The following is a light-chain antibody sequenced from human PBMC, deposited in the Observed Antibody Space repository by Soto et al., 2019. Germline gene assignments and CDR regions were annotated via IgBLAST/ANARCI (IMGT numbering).Light chain of an antibody. Sequence: EIVLTQSPGTLSLSPGERATLSCRASQSVSSGYVAWYQVKPGQAPRLLIYGASSRATGSPDRFSGSGSGTEFTLTISRLEPEDLAMYFCQQYGNPPQTFGQGTKVEF. CDR2: GAS. CDR3: QQYGNPPQT. J-gene: IGKJ1*01. CDR1: QSVSSGY. V-gene: IGKV3-20*01.